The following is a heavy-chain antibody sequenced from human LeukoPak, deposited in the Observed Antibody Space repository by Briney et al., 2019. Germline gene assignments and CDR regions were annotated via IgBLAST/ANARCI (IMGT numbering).Heavy chain of an antibody. CDR3: ARVRSRVATISLDY. Sequence: GRSLRLSCAASGFTFSSYAMHWVRQAPGKGLEWVAVISYDGSNKYYADSVKGRFTISRDNSKDTLYLQMNSLRAEDTAVYYCARVRSRVATISLDYWGQGTLVTVSS. D-gene: IGHD5-12*01. J-gene: IGHJ4*02. CDR1: GFTFSSYA. V-gene: IGHV3-30*04. CDR2: ISYDGSNK.